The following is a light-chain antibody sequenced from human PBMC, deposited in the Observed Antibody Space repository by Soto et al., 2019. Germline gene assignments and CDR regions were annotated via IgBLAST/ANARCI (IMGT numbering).Light chain of an antibody. V-gene: IGKV2-28*01. CDR2: LGS. J-gene: IGKJ3*01. CDR1: QSLLHSNGYNY. Sequence: DIVMTQSPLSLPVTPGEPASISCRSSQSLLHSNGYNYLDWYLQKPGQSPQLLIYLGSNRASGVPGRFSGRGSGTDFTLKISRVEAEDFGVYYCMQALLTPFTFGPETKVDIK. CDR3: MQALLTPFT.